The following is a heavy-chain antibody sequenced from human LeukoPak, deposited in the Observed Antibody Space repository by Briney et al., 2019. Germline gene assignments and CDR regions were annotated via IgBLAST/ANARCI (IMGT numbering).Heavy chain of an antibody. V-gene: IGHV1-18*01. Sequence: ASVKVSCKASGYTFTSYGISWVRQAPGHGLEWMGWISAYNGNTNYAQKLQGRVTMTTDTSTSTAYMELRSLRSDDTAVYYCARSGYYTSDYYYYMDVWGKGTTVTVSS. J-gene: IGHJ6*03. CDR1: GYTFTSYG. CDR2: ISAYNGNT. D-gene: IGHD3-3*01. CDR3: ARSGYYTSDYYYYMDV.